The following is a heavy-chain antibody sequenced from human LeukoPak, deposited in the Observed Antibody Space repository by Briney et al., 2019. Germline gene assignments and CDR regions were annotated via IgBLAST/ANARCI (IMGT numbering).Heavy chain of an antibody. J-gene: IGHJ4*02. D-gene: IGHD2-15*01. CDR2: IRGDGGKT. CDR3: ARDASLYCSGDTCYWAFDN. V-gene: IGHV3-7*01. Sequence: GGSLRLSCAASGFPFSSYWMSWVRQAPGKGPEWVANIRGDGGKTYYLDSVKGRFTISRDNAENSLFLQMNSLRTEDMAVYCCARDASLYCSGDTCYWAFDNWGQGTLVTVS. CDR1: GFPFSSYW.